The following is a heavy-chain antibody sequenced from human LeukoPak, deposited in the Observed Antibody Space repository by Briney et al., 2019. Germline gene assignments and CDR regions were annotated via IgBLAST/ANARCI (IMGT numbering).Heavy chain of an antibody. CDR2: INHSGST. Sequence: SETLSLTCAVYGGSFSGYYWSWIRQPPGKGLEWIGEINHSGSTNYNPSLKSRVTISVDTFKNQFSLKLSSVTAADTAVYYCARRRITIFGVVNSAFDYWGQGTLVTVSS. D-gene: IGHD3-3*01. CDR3: ARRRITIFGVVNSAFDY. J-gene: IGHJ4*02. V-gene: IGHV4-34*01. CDR1: GGSFSGYY.